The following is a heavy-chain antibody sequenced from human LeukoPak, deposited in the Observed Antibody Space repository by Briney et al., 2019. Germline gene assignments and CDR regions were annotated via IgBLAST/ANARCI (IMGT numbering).Heavy chain of an antibody. J-gene: IGHJ4*02. CDR1: GGSISSGGYS. CDR2: IYHSGST. D-gene: IGHD4-17*01. V-gene: IGHV4-30-2*01. Sequence: SQTLSLTCAVSGGSISSGGYSWSWIRQPPGKGLEWIGYIYHSGSTYYNPSLKSRVTISVDTSKNQFSLKLSSVTAADTAVYYCARVRGDYGDFLHFDYWGQGTLVTVSS. CDR3: ARVRGDYGDFLHFDY.